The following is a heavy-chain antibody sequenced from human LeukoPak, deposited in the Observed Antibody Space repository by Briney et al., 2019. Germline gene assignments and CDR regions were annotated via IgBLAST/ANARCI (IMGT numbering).Heavy chain of an antibody. D-gene: IGHD1-26*01. CDR1: GFTFSSYS. J-gene: IGHJ6*04. Sequence: PGGSLRLSCAASGFTFSSYSMNWVRQAPGKGLEWVSYISSSSSTIYYADSVKGRFTISRDNAKNSLYLQMNSLRAEDTAVNYCARELRMGGCVWGKGTTVTVSS. CDR3: ARELRMGGCV. CDR2: ISSSSSTI. V-gene: IGHV3-48*01.